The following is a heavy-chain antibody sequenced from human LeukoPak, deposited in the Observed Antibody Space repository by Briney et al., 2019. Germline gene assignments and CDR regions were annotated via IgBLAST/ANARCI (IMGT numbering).Heavy chain of an antibody. J-gene: IGHJ4*02. Sequence: PGGSLRLSCAASGFTFSSYAISWVRQAPGKGLEWVSAISGSGGSTYYADSVKGRFTISRGNSKNTLYLQMNSLRAEDTAVYYCAKISWNYVDDGNDYWGQGTLVTVSS. V-gene: IGHV3-23*01. CDR2: ISGSGGST. D-gene: IGHD1-7*01. CDR1: GFTFSSYA. CDR3: AKISWNYVDDGNDY.